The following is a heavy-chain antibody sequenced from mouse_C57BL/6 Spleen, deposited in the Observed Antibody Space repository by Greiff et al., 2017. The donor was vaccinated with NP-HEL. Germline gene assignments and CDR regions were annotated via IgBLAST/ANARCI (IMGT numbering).Heavy chain of an antibody. V-gene: IGHV5-16*01. Sequence: EVQLVESEGGLVQPGSSMKLSCTASGFTFSDYYMAWVRQVPEKGLEWVANINYDGSSTYYLDSLKSRFIISRDNAKNILYLQMSSLKSEDTATYYCARGGDYYYGSSYGYFDVWGTGTTVTVSS. CDR1: GFTFSDYY. J-gene: IGHJ1*03. D-gene: IGHD1-1*01. CDR3: ARGGDYYYGSSYGYFDV. CDR2: INYDGSST.